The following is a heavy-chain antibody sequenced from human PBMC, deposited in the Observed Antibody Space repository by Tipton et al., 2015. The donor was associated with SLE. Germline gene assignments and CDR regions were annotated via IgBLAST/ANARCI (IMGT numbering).Heavy chain of an antibody. CDR3: ARTGYSSSWLYFQH. D-gene: IGHD6-13*01. V-gene: IGHV4-34*01. CDR2: INHSGST. J-gene: IGHJ1*01. CDR1: GGSISSYY. Sequence: TLSLTCTVSGGSISSYYWSWIRQPPGKGLEWIGEINHSGSTNYNPSLKSRVTISVDTSKNRFSLKLSSVTAADTAVYYCARTGYSSSWLYFQHWGQGTLVTVSS.